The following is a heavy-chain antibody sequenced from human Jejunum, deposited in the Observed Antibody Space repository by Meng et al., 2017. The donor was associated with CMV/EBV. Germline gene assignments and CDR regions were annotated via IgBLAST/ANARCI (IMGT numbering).Heavy chain of an antibody. J-gene: IGHJ4*02. D-gene: IGHD1-1*01. Sequence: GVVGFSVSSYFMTWVRQAPGEGLEYVSFVRSDDSTNYAKAVQGRFTISRDNSKNTVFLLMNGLRAEDTALYYCARACRQVNNCYLDYWGQGTLVTVSS. CDR2: VRSDDST. V-gene: IGHV3-53*01. CDR3: ARACRQVNNCYLDY. CDR1: GFSVSSYF.